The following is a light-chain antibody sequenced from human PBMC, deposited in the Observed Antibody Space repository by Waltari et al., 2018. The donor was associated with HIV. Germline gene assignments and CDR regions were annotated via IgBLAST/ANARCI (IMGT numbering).Light chain of an antibody. V-gene: IGLV10-54*04. J-gene: IGLJ2*01. CDR3: ATWDISLSAVV. CDR2: RDN. CDR1: SNNVGNQG. Sequence: QAGLTQPPSVSKGMRQTATLTCTGNSNNVGNQGAAWLQQHKGHPPRLLSYRDNKRPSGVSVRFSASRSGNTASLTITGVQPEDEADYFCATWDISLSAVVFGGGTTLTVL.